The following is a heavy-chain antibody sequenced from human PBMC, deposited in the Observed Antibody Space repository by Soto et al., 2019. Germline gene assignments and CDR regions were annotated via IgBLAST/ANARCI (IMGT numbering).Heavy chain of an antibody. CDR3: ASNPGPHY. CDR2: INPNSGGT. Sequence: ASVKASCKASGYIFTGYYMPWVRQAPGQGLEWMGWINPNSGGTNYAQKFQGRVTRTRDTSISTANMELSRLKSDDTAVYYCASNPGPHYWGQGTLVTVSS. J-gene: IGHJ4*02. CDR1: GYIFTGYY. V-gene: IGHV1-2*02.